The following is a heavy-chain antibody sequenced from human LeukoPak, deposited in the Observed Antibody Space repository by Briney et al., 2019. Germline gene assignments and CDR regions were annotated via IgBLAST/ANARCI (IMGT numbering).Heavy chain of an antibody. CDR3: ALQPRYFDWFLV. V-gene: IGHV1-69*13. CDR2: IIPIFGKA. CDR1: VGTFSSCA. J-gene: IGHJ4*02. Sequence: SSVKVSCKASVGTFSSCAINWLRQAPGQGREWMGGIIPIFGKANYAQKFQGRVTITADESTSTAYMELSSLRSEDTAVYYCALQPRYFDWFLVWGQGTLVTVPS. D-gene: IGHD3-9*01.